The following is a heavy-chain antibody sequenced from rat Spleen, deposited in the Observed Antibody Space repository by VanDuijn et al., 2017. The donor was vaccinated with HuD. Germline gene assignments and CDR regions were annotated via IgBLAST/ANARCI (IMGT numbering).Heavy chain of an antibody. CDR3: ARDPGNNPYFMDA. CDR2: MWRSGST. V-gene: IGHV2-1*01. J-gene: IGHJ4*01. CDR1: GFSLTSNS. D-gene: IGHD1-4*01. Sequence: QVQLKESGPGLVQPSQTLSLTCTVSGFSLTSNSVHWVRQPPGKGLEWMGVMWRSGSTEYNSGLKSRLSISRDTSKNQVFLKMNSLQTEDTATYYCARDPGNNPYFMDAWGQGVSVAVSS.